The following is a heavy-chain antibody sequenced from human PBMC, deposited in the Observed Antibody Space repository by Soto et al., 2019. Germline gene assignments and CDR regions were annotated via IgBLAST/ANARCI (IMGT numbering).Heavy chain of an antibody. CDR2: IYSGGST. V-gene: IGHV3-66*01. Sequence: GGSLRLSCAASGFTVSSNYMSWVRQAPGKGLEWVSVIYSGGSTYYADSVKGRFTISSDNSKNTLYLQMNSLRAEDTAVYYCARVGTTVNHYYYYYMDVWGKGTTVTVSS. CDR1: GFTVSSNY. D-gene: IGHD4-4*01. J-gene: IGHJ6*03. CDR3: ARVGTTVNHYYYYYMDV.